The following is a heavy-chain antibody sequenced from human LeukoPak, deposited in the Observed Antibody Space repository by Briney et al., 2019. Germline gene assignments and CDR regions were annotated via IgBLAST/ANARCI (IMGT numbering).Heavy chain of an antibody. CDR3: AKDKLWFGELDD. D-gene: IGHD3-10*01. CDR1: GFTFSSYS. V-gene: IGHV3-21*04. J-gene: IGHJ4*02. CDR2: ISSSSSYI. Sequence: GSLRLSCAASGFTFSSYSMNWVRQAPGKGLEWVSSISSSSSYIYYADSVKGRFTISRDNAKNSLYLQMNSLRAEDTALYYCAKDKLWFGELDDWGQGTLVTVSS.